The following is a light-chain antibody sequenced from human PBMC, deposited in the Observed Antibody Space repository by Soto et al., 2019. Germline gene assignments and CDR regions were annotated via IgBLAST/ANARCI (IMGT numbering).Light chain of an antibody. CDR3: HQYASSPLT. CDR1: QSVARNL. Sequence: ESVLTQSPGTMSLSPGERATLSCRASQSVARNLLAWFQERPGQPPRLLIYDAIVRATGIPDRFSGSGSATDFTLTINRLEPEDFAVYYCHQYASSPLTFGQGTKLEIK. V-gene: IGKV3-20*01. CDR2: DAI. J-gene: IGKJ2*01.